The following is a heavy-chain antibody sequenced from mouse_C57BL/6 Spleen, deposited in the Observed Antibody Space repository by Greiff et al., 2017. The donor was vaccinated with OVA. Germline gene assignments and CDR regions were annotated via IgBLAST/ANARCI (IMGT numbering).Heavy chain of an antibody. Sequence: EVQLQQSGPVLVKPGASVKMSCKASGYTFTDYYMNWVKQSHGKSLEWIGVINPYNGGTSYNQKFKGKATLTVDKSSSTAYMELNSLTSEDSAVYYCARLGAGTYPMDYWGQGTSVTVSS. D-gene: IGHD4-1*01. CDR3: ARLGAGTYPMDY. CDR2: INPYNGGT. J-gene: IGHJ4*01. CDR1: GYTFTDYY. V-gene: IGHV1-19*01.